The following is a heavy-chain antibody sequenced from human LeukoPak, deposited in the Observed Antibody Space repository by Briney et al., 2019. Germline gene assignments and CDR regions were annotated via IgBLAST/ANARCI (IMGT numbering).Heavy chain of an antibody. D-gene: IGHD3-10*01. J-gene: IGHJ5*02. CDR1: GFSFSSYS. CDR2: ISSSSSNI. V-gene: IGHV3-21*04. Sequence: GGSLRLSCAASGFSFSSYSMNWVRQAPGKGLEWVSSISSSSSNIYYADSVKGRFTISRDNAKNSLYLQMNSLRAEDTAVYYCARVLVRGVTPFDLWGQGTLVTVSS. CDR3: ARVLVRGVTPFDL.